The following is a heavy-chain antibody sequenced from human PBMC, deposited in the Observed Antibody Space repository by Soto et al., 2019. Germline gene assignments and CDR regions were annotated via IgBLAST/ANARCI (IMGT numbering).Heavy chain of an antibody. Sequence: SCKASGYTFTSYYIHWVRQPPGKGLEWIGYIYYTGSTSYNPSLKGRVTMSIDTSKNQFSLKLNSVTAADTAVYYCTRGSAWYREMFWGQGTLVTVSS. CDR2: IYYTGST. D-gene: IGHD6-19*01. CDR3: TRGSAWYREMF. V-gene: IGHV4-59*01. CDR1: GYTFTSYY. J-gene: IGHJ4*02.